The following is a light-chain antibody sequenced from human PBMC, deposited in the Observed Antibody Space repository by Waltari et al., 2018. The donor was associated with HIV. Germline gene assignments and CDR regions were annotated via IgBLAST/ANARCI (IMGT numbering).Light chain of an antibody. J-gene: IGLJ2*01. CDR1: SGHINYV. CDR2: HNSDGRH. V-gene: IGLV4-69*01. Sequence: QVVLTQPPSASASLGASVKLTCTLSSGHINYVIAWHQQQPKKGPRFLMKHNSDGRHSKGDGIPDRFSGSSSGAERYLTISSLQSEDEGDYFCQTWGTGIQVFGGGTRLTGL. CDR3: QTWGTGIQV.